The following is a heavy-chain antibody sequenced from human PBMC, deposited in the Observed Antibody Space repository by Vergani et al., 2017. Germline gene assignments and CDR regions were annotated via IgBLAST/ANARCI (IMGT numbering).Heavy chain of an antibody. CDR1: GFTFSSYG. D-gene: IGHD4-11*01. J-gene: IGHJ3*02. CDR2: IWYDGSNK. CDR3: AGWYDYSNYISRAFDI. Sequence: QVQLVESGGGVVQPGRSLRLSCAASGFTFSSYGMHWVRQAPGKGLEWVAVIWYDGSNKYYADSVKGRFTISRDNAKNSLYLQMNSLRAEDTAVYYCAGWYDYSNYISRAFDIWGQGTMVTVSS. V-gene: IGHV3-33*03.